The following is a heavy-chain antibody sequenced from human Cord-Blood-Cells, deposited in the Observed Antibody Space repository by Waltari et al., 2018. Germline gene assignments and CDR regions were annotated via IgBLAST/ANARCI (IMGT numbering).Heavy chain of an antibody. D-gene: IGHD3-10*01. Sequence: VQMVQSGAEVKKPGSSVQVSCKALGGPSRSYAISWVGPAPGQGLEWMGGIIPSFGTANYAQKFQGRVTITADKSTSTAYMELSSLRSEDTAVYYCARGGFGWVGSFDYWGQGTLVTVSS. CDR3: ARGGFGWVGSFDY. V-gene: IGHV1-69*06. CDR1: GGPSRSYA. CDR2: IIPSFGTA. J-gene: IGHJ4*02.